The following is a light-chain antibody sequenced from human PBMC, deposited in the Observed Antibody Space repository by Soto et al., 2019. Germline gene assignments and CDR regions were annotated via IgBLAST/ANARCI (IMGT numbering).Light chain of an antibody. Sequence: QSALTQPASVSESPGQSITISRTGTSSDVGGYNYVSWYQQHPGKAPKLMIYEVSNRPSGVSNRFSGSKSGNTASLTISGLQAEDEADYYCSSYTSSSTPVVFGGGTKVTVL. CDR1: SSDVGGYNY. V-gene: IGLV2-14*01. CDR2: EVS. J-gene: IGLJ2*01. CDR3: SSYTSSSTPVV.